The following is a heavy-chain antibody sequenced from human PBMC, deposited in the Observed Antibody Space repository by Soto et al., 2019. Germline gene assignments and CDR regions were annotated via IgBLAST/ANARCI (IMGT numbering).Heavy chain of an antibody. CDR1: GFTFSSYA. CDR3: ARGYGSGSYWFDY. Sequence: QVQLVESGGGVVQPGRSLRLSCAASGFTFSSYAISWVRQAPGQGLEWMGGIIPIFGTANYAQKFQGRVTITADESTSTAYMELSSLRSEDTAVYYCARGYGSGSYWFDYWGQGTLVTVSS. J-gene: IGHJ4*02. CDR2: IIPIFGTA. D-gene: IGHD3-10*01. V-gene: IGHV1-69*01.